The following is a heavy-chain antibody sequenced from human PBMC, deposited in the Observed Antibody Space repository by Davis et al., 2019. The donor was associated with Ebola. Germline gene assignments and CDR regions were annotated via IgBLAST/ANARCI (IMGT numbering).Heavy chain of an antibody. CDR3: AGGYCSGGSCAFDY. Sequence: PSETLSLTCTVSGGSISSYYWSWIRQPPGKGLEWIGYIYYSGSTNYNPSLKSRVTISVDTSKNQFSLKLSSVTAADTAVYYCAGGYCSGGSCAFDYWGQGTLVTVSS. V-gene: IGHV4-59*01. D-gene: IGHD2-15*01. J-gene: IGHJ4*02. CDR2: IYYSGST. CDR1: GGSISSYY.